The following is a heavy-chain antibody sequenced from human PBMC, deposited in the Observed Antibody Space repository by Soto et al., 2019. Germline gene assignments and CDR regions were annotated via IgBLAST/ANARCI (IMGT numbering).Heavy chain of an antibody. CDR2: IIPMFGTA. J-gene: IGHJ4*02. Sequence: QVQLVQSGAEVKKPESSVQVSCKAPGGTFSTYAISWVRQAPGQGLEWMGGIIPMFGTANYAQRFQDRVTITADESTNTVYMELSSVRSEDTAVYFCASGIQLWLRRINNGYSGWGQGTLVTVSS. CDR1: GGTFSTYA. CDR3: ASGIQLWLRRINNGYSG. V-gene: IGHV1-69*12. D-gene: IGHD5-18*01.